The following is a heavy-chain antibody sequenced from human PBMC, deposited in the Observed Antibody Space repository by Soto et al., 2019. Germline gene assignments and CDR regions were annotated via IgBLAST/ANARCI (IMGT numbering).Heavy chain of an antibody. V-gene: IGHV3-15*01. D-gene: IGHD3-22*01. CDR3: TIGHYDSSGYLTDAFDF. J-gene: IGHJ3*01. Sequence: NPGGSLRLSCAVSGITFRNAWMSWVRQAPGKGLEWVGRIRSKTDGGTTDYAAPVKGRFTISRDDSKNTLYLQMNSLKTEDTAVYYCTIGHYDSSGYLTDAFDFWGQGTMVTVSS. CDR1: GITFRNAW. CDR2: IRSKTDGGTT.